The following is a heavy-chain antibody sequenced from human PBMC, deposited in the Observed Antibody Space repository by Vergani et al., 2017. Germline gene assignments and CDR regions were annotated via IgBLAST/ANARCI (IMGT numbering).Heavy chain of an antibody. CDR3: AGHSTVAWLVKLGWFDP. D-gene: IGHD6-19*01. J-gene: IGHJ5*02. CDR1: GASIRSSNYY. CDR2: IYYSGST. V-gene: IGHV4-39*01. Sequence: QLQLQESGPGLVKPSATLSLTCSVSGASIRSSNYYWGWIRQPPGKGLEWIASIYYSGSTYYNPSLKSRVTISVDTSKNQFSLKLSSVTAADTAVYFCAGHSTVAWLVKLGWFDPWGQGILVTVSS.